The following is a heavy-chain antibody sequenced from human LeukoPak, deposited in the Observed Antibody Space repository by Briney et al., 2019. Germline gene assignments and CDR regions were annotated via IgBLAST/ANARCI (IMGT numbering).Heavy chain of an antibody. J-gene: IGHJ4*02. V-gene: IGHV3-33*06. Sequence: GGSLRLSCAASGFTFSSYGMHWVRQAPGKGLEWVAVIWYDGSNKCYADSVKGRFTISGDNSKNTLYLQMNSLRAEDTAVYYCAKDMGDGYNYDYWGQGTLVTVSS. CDR1: GFTFSSYG. CDR3: AKDMGDGYNYDY. D-gene: IGHD5-24*01. CDR2: IWYDGSNK.